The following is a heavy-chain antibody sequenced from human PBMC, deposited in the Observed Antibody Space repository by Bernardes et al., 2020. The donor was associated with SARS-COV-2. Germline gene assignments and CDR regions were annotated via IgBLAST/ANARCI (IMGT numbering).Heavy chain of an antibody. CDR3: ARDSLAAAVIDY. J-gene: IGHJ4*02. Sequence: SETLSLTCTVSGGSISSGGYYWSWIRQHPGKGLEWIGYIYYSGSTYYNPSLKSRVTISVDTSKNQFSLKLSSVTAADTAVYYCARDSLAAAVIDYWGQGTLVTVSS. D-gene: IGHD6-13*01. CDR1: GGSISSGGYY. V-gene: IGHV4-31*03. CDR2: IYYSGST.